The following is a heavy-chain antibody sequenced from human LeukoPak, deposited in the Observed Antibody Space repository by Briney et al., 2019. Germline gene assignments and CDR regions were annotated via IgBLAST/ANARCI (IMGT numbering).Heavy chain of an antibody. Sequence: HGASLQISCKGSGYIFTSYWIGWVRPLPGKGLEWMGITYPGDSDTRYSPSFQGQVTISADKSISTAYLQWSSLKASDTAMYYCASGPGGFDYWGQGTLVTVSS. CDR3: ASGPGGFDY. J-gene: IGHJ4*02. CDR2: TYPGDSDT. D-gene: IGHD3-10*01. CDR1: GYIFTSYW. V-gene: IGHV5-51*01.